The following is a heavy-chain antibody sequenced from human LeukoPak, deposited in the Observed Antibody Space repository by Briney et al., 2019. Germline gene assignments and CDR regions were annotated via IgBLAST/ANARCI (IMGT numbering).Heavy chain of an antibody. CDR1: GNTLNSHT. V-gene: IGHV1-69*04. CDR2: ITPLLVVP. J-gene: IGHJ6*02. D-gene: IGHD3-3*01. CDR3: ARDPSDYDFWSGTYYFSGLDV. Sequence: ASLKVSCKVSGNTLNSHTINWVRQAPGQGLDWMGRITPLLVVPYYSQKFQGRVTITADKSANTAYMEMNTLRSEDTAVYYCARDPSDYDFWSGTYYFSGLDVWGQGTTVTVSS.